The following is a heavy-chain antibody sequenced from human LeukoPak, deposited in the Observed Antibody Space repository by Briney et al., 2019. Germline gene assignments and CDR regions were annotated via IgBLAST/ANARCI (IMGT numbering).Heavy chain of an antibody. Sequence: SVKVSCKASGGTFSSYAISWVRQAPGQGLEWMGGIIPIFGTANYAQKFQGRVTITADESTSTAYMELSSLRSEDTAVSYCARDRDLYSGYDSSPYYFDYWGQGTLVTVSS. CDR3: ARDRDLYSGYDSSPYYFDY. CDR1: GGTFSSYA. D-gene: IGHD5-12*01. CDR2: IIPIFGTA. V-gene: IGHV1-69*13. J-gene: IGHJ4*02.